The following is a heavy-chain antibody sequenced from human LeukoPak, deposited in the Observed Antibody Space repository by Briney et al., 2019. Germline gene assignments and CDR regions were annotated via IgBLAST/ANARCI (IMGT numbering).Heavy chain of an antibody. CDR3: AKTGRPAAVYGDYFPYYYYGMDV. CDR2: ISGSGGST. D-gene: IGHD4-17*01. CDR1: GFTFSSYA. J-gene: IGHJ6*02. V-gene: IGHV3-23*01. Sequence: PGGSLRLSCAASGFTFSSYAMSWVRQAPGKGLEWVSAISGSGGSTYYADSVKGRFTIARDNSKNTLYLQMNSLSAEDTAVYYCAKTGRPAAVYGDYFPYYYYGMDVWGQGTTVTVSS.